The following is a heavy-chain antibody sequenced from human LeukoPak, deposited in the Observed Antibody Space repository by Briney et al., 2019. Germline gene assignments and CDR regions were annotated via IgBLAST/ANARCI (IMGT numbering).Heavy chain of an antibody. CDR3: ARGGNSGYAIYYFDY. CDR1: GFTVSSNY. J-gene: IGHJ4*02. Sequence: GGSLRLSCAASGFTVSSNYMSWVRQAPGKGLEWVSVIYSGGSTYYADSVKGRSTISRDNSKNTLYLQMNSLRAEDTAVYYCARGGNSGYAIYYFDYWGQGTLVTVSS. V-gene: IGHV3-53*01. D-gene: IGHD5-12*01. CDR2: IYSGGST.